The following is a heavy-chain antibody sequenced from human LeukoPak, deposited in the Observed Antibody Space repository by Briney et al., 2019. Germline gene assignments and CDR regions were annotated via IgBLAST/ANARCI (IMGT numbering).Heavy chain of an antibody. V-gene: IGHV1-69*01. J-gene: IGHJ4*02. Sequence: ASVKVSCKASGGTFSSYAISWVRQAPGQGLEWTGGIIPIFGTANYAQKFQGRVTTTADESTSTAYMELSSLRSEDTAVYYCARVVVHTMVRGENLEVWGQGTLVTVSS. D-gene: IGHD3-10*01. CDR1: GGTFSSYA. CDR3: ARVVVHTMVRGENLEV. CDR2: IIPIFGTA.